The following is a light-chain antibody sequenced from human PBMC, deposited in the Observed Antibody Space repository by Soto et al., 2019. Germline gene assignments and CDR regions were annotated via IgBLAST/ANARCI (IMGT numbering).Light chain of an antibody. V-gene: IGKV1-13*02. Sequence: AIQLTQSPSSLSASVGDRVTITCRASQDIRGALAWYQQKPGKAPKILIYDVSTLESGVPSRFSGSSSGTDFTLTISSLQLVFFETYYCQQFNSYPTTFGQGTRLEIK. CDR2: DVS. CDR3: QQFNSYPTT. CDR1: QDIRGA. J-gene: IGKJ5*01.